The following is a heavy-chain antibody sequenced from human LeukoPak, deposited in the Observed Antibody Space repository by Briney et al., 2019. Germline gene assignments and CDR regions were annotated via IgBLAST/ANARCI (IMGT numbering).Heavy chain of an antibody. CDR2: INPSGDFR. V-gene: IGHV1-2*02. J-gene: IGHJ4*02. Sequence: ASVKVSCKASGYTFGTHWMHWVRQAPGQGLEWMGIINPSGDFRSYAQKFQGRVTMTRDTSISTAYMELSRLRSDDTAVYYCARAAGTGWYRRIDYWGQGTLVTVSS. CDR3: ARAAGTGWYRRIDY. CDR1: GYTFGTHW. D-gene: IGHD6-19*01.